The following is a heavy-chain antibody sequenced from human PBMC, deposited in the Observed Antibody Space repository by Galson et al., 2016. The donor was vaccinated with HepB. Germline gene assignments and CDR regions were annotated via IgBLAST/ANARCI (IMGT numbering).Heavy chain of an antibody. CDR1: NGSISNDGYY. V-gene: IGHV4-31*03. J-gene: IGHJ3*01. CDR3: ARASRLLLPFSSDAFDF. Sequence: TLSLTCSDSNGSISNDGYYWNWIRQHPGKGLEWIGFVYYSGNTYYNPSLKSRVSISVDTSKSHFSLNLTSVTAADTAVYYCARASRLLLPFSSDAFDFWGQGTMVAVSS. CDR2: VYYSGNT. D-gene: IGHD3-3*01.